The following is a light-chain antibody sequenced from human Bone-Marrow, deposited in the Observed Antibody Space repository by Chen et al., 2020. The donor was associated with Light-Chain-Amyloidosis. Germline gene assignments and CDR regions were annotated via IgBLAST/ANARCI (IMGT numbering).Light chain of an antibody. CDR2: YNN. CDR3: QVWDGDSDQHVV. V-gene: IGLV3-21*04. CDR1: NIGTKS. Sequence: SYVLTQPPSVSVAPGETARVTCGANNIGTKSVHWYQQKPGQAPVLVIYYNNDRPSGLPERFSGSNSGTTPTLTISGVEAGDEADYYCQVWDGDSDQHVVFGRGTMLTVL. J-gene: IGLJ2*01.